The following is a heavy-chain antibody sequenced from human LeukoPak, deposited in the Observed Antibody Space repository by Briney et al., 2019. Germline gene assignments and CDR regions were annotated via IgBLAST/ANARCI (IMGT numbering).Heavy chain of an antibody. Sequence: GSLRLSCAASGFTFSDYYMSWIRQPPGKGLEWIGEINHSGSSNYNPSLKSRVTISVDTSKNQFSLKLSSVTAADTAVYYCASYPYGSGSYHYWGQGTLVTVSS. J-gene: IGHJ4*02. V-gene: IGHV4-34*08. D-gene: IGHD3-10*01. CDR2: INHSGSS. CDR1: GFTFSDYY. CDR3: ASYPYGSGSYHY.